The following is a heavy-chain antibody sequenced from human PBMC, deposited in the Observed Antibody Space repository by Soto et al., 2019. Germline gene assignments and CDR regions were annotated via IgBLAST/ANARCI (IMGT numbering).Heavy chain of an antibody. CDR1: GGSFSGYY. D-gene: IGHD2-15*01. J-gene: IGHJ6*03. CDR2: INHSGST. Sequence: PSETLSLTCAVYGGSFSGYYWSWIRQPPGKGLEWIGEINHSGSTNYNPSLKSRVTISVDTSKNQFSLKLSSVTAADTAVYYCARGSYCSGGSCYSRGRYYMDVWGKGTTVTVSS. V-gene: IGHV4-34*01. CDR3: ARGSYCSGGSCYSRGRYYMDV.